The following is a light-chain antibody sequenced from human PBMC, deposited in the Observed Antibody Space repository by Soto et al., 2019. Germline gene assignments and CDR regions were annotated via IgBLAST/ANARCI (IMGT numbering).Light chain of an antibody. J-gene: IGKJ2*01. V-gene: IGKV3-20*01. CDR2: GAS. Sequence: EIVLTQSPVTLSLSPGERATLSCRASQSVTSNYLAWYQQKPGQAPRLLIYGASTRAAGVPDRFSGSGSGTDFTLTITRLEPEDFAVYYCQQYGRSPLLYTFGQGTKLGVK. CDR3: QQYGRSPLLYT. CDR1: QSVTSNY.